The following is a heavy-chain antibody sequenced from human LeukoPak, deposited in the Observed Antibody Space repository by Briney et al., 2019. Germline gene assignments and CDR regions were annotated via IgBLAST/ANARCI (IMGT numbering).Heavy chain of an antibody. J-gene: IGHJ4*02. Sequence: GGSLRLSCVASGLSFSGYWMNWVRQAPGKGLEWVANINPDGSAKLHVDSVKGRFTIPRDNPKNSLYLQMNSLRAEDTAVYYCARALTDIVVVVAAGYWGQGTLVTVSS. CDR2: INPDGSAK. V-gene: IGHV3-7*03. CDR1: GLSFSGYW. D-gene: IGHD2-15*01. CDR3: ARALTDIVVVVAAGY.